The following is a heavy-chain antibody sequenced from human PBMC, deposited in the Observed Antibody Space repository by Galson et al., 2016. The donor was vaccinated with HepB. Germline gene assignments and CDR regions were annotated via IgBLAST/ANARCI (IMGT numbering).Heavy chain of an antibody. Sequence: SLRLSCAASGFSFSDYYMSWIRQAPGKGLEWVSYIHGSSDYTNYGDALKGRFTITRDNAKNLLYLQMNSLRVEDTAVYYCARVGSGSPRYYYMDVWGKGTTVTVSS. CDR2: IHGSSDYT. D-gene: IGHD6-25*01. CDR3: ARVGSGSPRYYYMDV. J-gene: IGHJ6*03. V-gene: IGHV3-11*06. CDR1: GFSFSDYY.